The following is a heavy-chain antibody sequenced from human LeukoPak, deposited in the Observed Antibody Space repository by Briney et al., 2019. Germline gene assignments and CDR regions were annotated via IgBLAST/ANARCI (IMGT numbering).Heavy chain of an antibody. Sequence: SETLSLTCTVSGGSISSGSYYWGWIRQPPGEGLEWIGSIYSAGNTFYNPSLRSRVTMSVDTSKNQFSLKLSSVTAADTAVYYCGRRSYGDPFDPWDQGTLVTVSS. J-gene: IGHJ5*02. CDR1: GGSISSGSYY. CDR3: GRRSYGDPFDP. CDR2: IYSAGNT. V-gene: IGHV4-39*07. D-gene: IGHD4-17*01.